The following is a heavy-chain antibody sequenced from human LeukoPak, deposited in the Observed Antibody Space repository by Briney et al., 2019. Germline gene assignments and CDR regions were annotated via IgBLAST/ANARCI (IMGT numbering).Heavy chain of an antibody. CDR2: IIPIFGTA. Sequence: TVKVSCKASGGTFSSYAISWVRQATGQGLEWMGRIIPIFGTANYAQKFQGRVTITTDESTSTAFMELSSLRSEDAAVYYCARHTMVVAAYYFDYWGQGTLVTVSS. J-gene: IGHJ4*02. D-gene: IGHD2-15*01. CDR3: ARHTMVVAAYYFDY. CDR1: GGTFSSYA. V-gene: IGHV1-69*05.